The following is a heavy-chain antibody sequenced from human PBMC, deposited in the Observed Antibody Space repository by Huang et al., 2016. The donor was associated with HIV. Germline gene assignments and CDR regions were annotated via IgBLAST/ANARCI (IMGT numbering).Heavy chain of an antibody. CDR3: AKESRWFSDFDH. CDR1: GFKLRGFG. D-gene: IGHD2-15*01. CDR2: ISYDGRSQ. J-gene: IGHJ4*02. Sequence: QVHLVESGGGVVQPGGSLRLSCAASGFKLRGFGRHGVRQAPGKGLGWVAVISYDGRSQFYTDSVKGRFTISRDNSDNTLSLQMKGLRPDDTAVYYCAKESRWFSDFDHWGQGVLVSVSS. V-gene: IGHV3-30*18.